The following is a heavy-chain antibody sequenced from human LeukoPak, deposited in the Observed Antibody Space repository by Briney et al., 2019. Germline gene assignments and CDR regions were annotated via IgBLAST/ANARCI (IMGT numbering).Heavy chain of an antibody. CDR3: ARGPSYLEWFTPFDP. J-gene: IGHJ5*02. CDR2: IYTSGST. V-gene: IGHV4-4*07. CDR1: GGSISSYY. D-gene: IGHD3-3*01. Sequence: PSETLSLTCTVSGGSISSYYWSWIRQPAGKGLEWIGRIYTSGSTNYNPSLKSRVTISVDKSKNQFSLKLSSVTAADTAVYHCARGPSYLEWFTPFDPWGQGTLVTVSS.